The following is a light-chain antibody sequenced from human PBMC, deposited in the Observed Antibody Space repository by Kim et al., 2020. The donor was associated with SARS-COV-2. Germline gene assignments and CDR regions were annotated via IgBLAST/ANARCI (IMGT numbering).Light chain of an antibody. CDR1: QSLSGW. J-gene: IGKJ1*01. Sequence: SASVGDRCIITCRASQSLSGWLAGDQQKPGKALKLVIYKTSRLERGVPERFSGSGSETEFTLTISSLQPDDCATYYCQQYNHYSTFGQGTKVDIK. CDR2: KTS. CDR3: QQYNHYST. V-gene: IGKV1-5*03.